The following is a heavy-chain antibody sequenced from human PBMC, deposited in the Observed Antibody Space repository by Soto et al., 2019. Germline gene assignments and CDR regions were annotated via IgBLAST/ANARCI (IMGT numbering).Heavy chain of an antibody. J-gene: IGHJ4*02. CDR1: GFTFDDYA. V-gene: IGHV3-7*01. D-gene: IGHD2-15*01. CDR2: INQDGREK. CDR3: ARDGVAAGLYLDN. Sequence: PGGSLRLSCEISGFTFDDYAMHWVRQDPGKGLEWVANINQDGREKYYVDSVKGRFIISRDNAKNSLYLQMNSLRAEDTAVYYCARDGVAAGLYLDNWGQGTLVTVSS.